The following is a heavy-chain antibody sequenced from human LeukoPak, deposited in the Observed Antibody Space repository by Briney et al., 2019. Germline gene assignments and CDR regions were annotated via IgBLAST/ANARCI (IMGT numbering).Heavy chain of an antibody. CDR3: AKDSSGYYFGY. CDR1: GGTFSSYA. D-gene: IGHD3-22*01. J-gene: IGHJ4*02. V-gene: IGHV1-69*04. Sequence: ASVKVSCKASGGTFSSYAISWVRQAPGQGLEWMGRIIPILGIANYAQKFQGRVTITADQSTSTDYMELSSLRSEDTAVYYCAKDSSGYYFGYWGQGTLATVSS. CDR2: IIPILGIA.